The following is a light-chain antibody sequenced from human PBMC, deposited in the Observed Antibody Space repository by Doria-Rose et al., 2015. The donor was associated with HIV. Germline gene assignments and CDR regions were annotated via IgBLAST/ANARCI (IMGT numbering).Light chain of an antibody. V-gene: IGKV3-15*01. CDR1: QSVSTD. J-gene: IGKJ5*01. CDR2: AAS. CDR3: HQYNNWPT. Sequence: DIVMTQTPETLSVSPGESATLSCRASQSVSTDLAWYQHKPGQAPRLFIWAASTKATGIPARFSGSGSGTEFPLTISSLQSEDFAIYFCHQYNNWPTFGQGTRLDIK.